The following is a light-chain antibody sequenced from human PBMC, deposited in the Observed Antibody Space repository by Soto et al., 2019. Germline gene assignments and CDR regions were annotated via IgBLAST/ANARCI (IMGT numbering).Light chain of an antibody. Sequence: DVGMSQSPHSLPVTLGQSASFSCSSGRSLVYSDGNTYLNWFHQRPGQSPRRLIYQVSNRGSGVPDRFSGSGSGTDFTLQISRVEAEDVGIYYCMQGTYWPWTFGQGTKLEIK. J-gene: IGKJ2*02. CDR1: RSLVYSDGNTY. CDR2: QVS. CDR3: MQGTYWPWT. V-gene: IGKV2-30*01.